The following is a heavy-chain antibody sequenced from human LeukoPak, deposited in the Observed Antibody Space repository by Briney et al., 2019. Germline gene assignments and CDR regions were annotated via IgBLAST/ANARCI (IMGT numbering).Heavy chain of an antibody. CDR1: GLTFSVSA. V-gene: IGHV3-73*01. J-gene: IGHJ6*03. Sequence: GGSLKLSCSASGLTFSVSALHWVRQASGKGLEWVGRIKTKADNYATAYAASVKGRFTISRDDSTNTAYLQMNSLKTEDTAAYYCTHPAYYYNVDVWGKGTTVTVSS. CDR2: IKTKADNYAT. D-gene: IGHD6-25*01. CDR3: THPAYYYNVDV.